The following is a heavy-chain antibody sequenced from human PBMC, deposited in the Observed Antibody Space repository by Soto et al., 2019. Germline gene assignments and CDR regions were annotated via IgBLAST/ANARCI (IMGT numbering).Heavy chain of an antibody. D-gene: IGHD3-3*01. J-gene: IGHJ6*02. CDR3: ARFPVYDFWSGEPQEYGMDV. V-gene: IGHV4-34*01. CDR1: GGSFSGYY. Sequence: NPSETLSLTCAVYGGSFSGYYWSWIRQPPGKGLEWIGEINHSGSTNYNPSLKSRVTISVDTSKNQFSLKLSSVTAADTAVYYCARFPVYDFWSGEPQEYGMDVWGQGTTVTVSS. CDR2: INHSGST.